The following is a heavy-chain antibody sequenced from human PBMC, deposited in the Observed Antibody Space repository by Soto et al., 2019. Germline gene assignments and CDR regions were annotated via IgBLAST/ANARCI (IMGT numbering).Heavy chain of an antibody. J-gene: IGHJ4*02. D-gene: IGHD2-15*01. CDR3: AKDVYCSGGSCYSWPGPY. V-gene: IGHV3-23*01. CDR2: ISGSGGST. Sequence: GGSLRLSCAASGFTFSSYAMSWVRQAPGKGLEWVSAISGSGGSTYYADSVKGRFTIPRDNSKNTLYLQMNSLRAEDTAVYYCAKDVYCSGGSCYSWPGPYWGQGTLVTVSS. CDR1: GFTFSSYA.